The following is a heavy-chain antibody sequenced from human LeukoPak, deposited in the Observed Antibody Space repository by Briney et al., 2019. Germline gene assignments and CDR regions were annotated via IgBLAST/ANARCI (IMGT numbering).Heavy chain of an antibody. CDR1: GFTFDDYA. CDR3: ARVYGSGSYYNGLEAFDI. V-gene: IGHV3-9*01. Sequence: GGSLRLSCAASGFTFDDYATHWVRQAPGKGLEWVSGISWNSGSIGYADSVKGRFTISRDNAKNSLYLQMNSLRAEDTAVYYCARVYGSGSYYNGLEAFDIWGQGTMVTVSS. J-gene: IGHJ3*02. CDR2: ISWNSGSI. D-gene: IGHD3-10*01.